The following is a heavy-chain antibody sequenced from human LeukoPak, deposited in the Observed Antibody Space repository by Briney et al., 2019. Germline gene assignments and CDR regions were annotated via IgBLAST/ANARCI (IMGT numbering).Heavy chain of an antibody. D-gene: IGHD4-11*01. J-gene: IGHJ4*02. CDR1: GFTFSNAW. Sequence: PGGSLRLSCAASGFTFSNAWMSWVRQAPGKGLEWVGRIKSKTDGGTTDYAAPVKGRFTISRDDSKNTLYLQMNSLKTEDTAVYYCTTGAPLSRLPPKSWGQGTLATVSS. V-gene: IGHV3-15*01. CDR2: IKSKTDGGTT. CDR3: TTGAPLSRLPPKS.